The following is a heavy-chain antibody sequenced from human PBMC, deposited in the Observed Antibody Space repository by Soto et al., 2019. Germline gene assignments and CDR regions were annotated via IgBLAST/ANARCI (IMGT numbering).Heavy chain of an antibody. CDR1: GFTFSSYG. CDR3: ARAVPAAKGCFDS. D-gene: IGHD2-2*01. V-gene: IGHV3-33*01. Sequence: GGSLRLSCAASGFTFSSYGMHWVRQAPGKGLEWVAVIWFDGSKAFYAASVEGRFTISRDNSKNMVYLEMNSPSDVDTAVYYCARAVPAAKGCFDSWGQGTLVTVSS. J-gene: IGHJ5*01. CDR2: IWFDGSKA.